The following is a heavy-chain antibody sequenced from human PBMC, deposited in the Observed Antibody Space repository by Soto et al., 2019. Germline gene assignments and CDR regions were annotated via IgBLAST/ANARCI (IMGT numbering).Heavy chain of an antibody. J-gene: IGHJ4*02. Sequence: QVQLVQSGAEVKKPGSSVKVSCKASGGTFSSYAISWVRQAPGQGLEWMGGIIPIFGTANYAQKFQGRVTITADESTSTAYRELGSLRSEDPAIYYCARVKGGDGYTLDYWGQGTLVTVSS. V-gene: IGHV1-69*12. CDR2: IIPIFGTA. CDR3: ARVKGGDGYTLDY. D-gene: IGHD3-16*01. CDR1: GGTFSSYA.